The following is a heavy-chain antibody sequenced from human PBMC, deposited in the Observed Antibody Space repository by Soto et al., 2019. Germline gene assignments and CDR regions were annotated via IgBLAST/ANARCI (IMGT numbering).Heavy chain of an antibody. CDR3: ARGEIAHYDFWSGHGGFLIDY. J-gene: IGHJ4*02. V-gene: IGHV3-33*01. CDR2: IWYDGSNK. CDR1: GFTFSSYG. Sequence: QVQLVESGGGVVQPGRSLRLSCAASGFTFSSYGMHWVRQAPGKGLEWVAVIWYDGSNKYYADSVKGRFTISRDNSKNTLYQQMNSLRAEDTAVYYCARGEIAHYDFWSGHGGFLIDYWGQGTLVTVSS. D-gene: IGHD3-3*01.